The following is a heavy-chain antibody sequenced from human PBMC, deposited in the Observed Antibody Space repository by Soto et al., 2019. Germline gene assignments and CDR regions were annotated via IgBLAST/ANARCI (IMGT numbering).Heavy chain of an antibody. CDR1: GFTFSSYG. CDR3: AKVLIASIVVVPAAMDY. D-gene: IGHD2-2*01. J-gene: IGHJ4*02. CDR2: IWYDGSNK. V-gene: IGHV3-30*02. Sequence: PGGSLRLSCAASGFTFSSYGMHWVRQAPGRGLEWVAVIWYDGSNKYYADSVKGRFTISRDNSKNTLYLQMNSLRAEDTAVYYCAKVLIASIVVVPAAMDYWGQGTLVTVSS.